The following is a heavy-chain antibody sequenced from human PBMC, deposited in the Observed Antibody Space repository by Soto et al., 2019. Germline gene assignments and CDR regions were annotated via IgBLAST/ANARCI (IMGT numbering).Heavy chain of an antibody. J-gene: IGHJ3*02. CDR3: ASHTIFGVVIDDAFYI. CDR2: MNPNSGNT. V-gene: IGHV1-8*01. D-gene: IGHD3-3*01. Sequence: GASVKVSCKASGYTFTSYDINWVRQATGQGLEWMGWMNPNSGNTGYAQKFQGRVTMTRNTSISTAYMELSSLRSEDTAVYYCASHTIFGVVIDDAFYIWGQGTMVTVSS. CDR1: GYTFTSYD.